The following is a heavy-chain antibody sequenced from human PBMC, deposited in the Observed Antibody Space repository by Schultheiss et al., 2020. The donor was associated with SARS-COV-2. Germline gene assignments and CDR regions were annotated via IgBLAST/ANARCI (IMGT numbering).Heavy chain of an antibody. CDR1: GFTFSSYG. V-gene: IGHV3-30*03. Sequence: GGSLRLSCAASGFTFSSYGMHWVRQAPGKGLEWVAVISYDGSNKYYADSVKGRFTISRDNAKNSLYLQMNSLRAEDTAVYYCARDTWRTTAMVIPDYWGQGTLVTVSS. J-gene: IGHJ4*02. CDR2: ISYDGSNK. CDR3: ARDTWRTTAMVIPDY. D-gene: IGHD5-18*01.